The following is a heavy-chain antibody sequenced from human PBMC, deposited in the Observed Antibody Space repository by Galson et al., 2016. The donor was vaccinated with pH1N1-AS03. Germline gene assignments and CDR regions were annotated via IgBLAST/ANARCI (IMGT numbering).Heavy chain of an antibody. CDR3: ARDEGKLDYSWGHYRHNGWFDS. D-gene: IGHD3-16*01. Sequence: SETLSLTCAVYGGSFSGYYWSWIRQPPGKGLEWIGEIHHSGSTTNYSPSLKSRLTMSVDRAKNQLSLKLSSVTAADTAVYYCARDEGKLDYSWGHYRHNGWFDSWSQGILVTVSS. J-gene: IGHJ5*01. CDR1: GGSFSGYY. V-gene: IGHV4-34*01. CDR2: IHHSGSTT.